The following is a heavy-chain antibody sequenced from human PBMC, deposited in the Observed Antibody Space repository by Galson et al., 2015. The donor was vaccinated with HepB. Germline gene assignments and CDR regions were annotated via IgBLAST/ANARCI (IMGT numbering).Heavy chain of an antibody. J-gene: IGHJ6*03. V-gene: IGHV3-30*18. D-gene: IGHD2-8*02. Sequence: SLRLSCAASGFTFSSYGMHWVRQAPGKGLEWVAVISYDGSHKYYADSVKGRFTISRANSKNTLYLQMNSLRAEDTAVYYCAKDTGVVWYYYYMDVWGKGTTVTVSS. CDR3: AKDTGVVWYYYYMDV. CDR2: ISYDGSHK. CDR1: GFTFSSYG.